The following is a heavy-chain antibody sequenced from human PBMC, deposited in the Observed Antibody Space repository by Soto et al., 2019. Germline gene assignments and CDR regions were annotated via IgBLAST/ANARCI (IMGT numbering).Heavy chain of an antibody. CDR2: TSAYNGNT. D-gene: IGHD2-21*01. Sequence: ASVKVSCKASGFTFSNYGINWMRQAPGQGLEWMGWTSAYNGNTNYAQKFQGRVTMTTDTSTSTAYMELRSLRSDDTAIYYCARDSDMNCGCKWFDPWGQGTLVTVSS. J-gene: IGHJ5*02. CDR3: ARDSDMNCGCKWFDP. CDR1: GFTFSNYG. V-gene: IGHV1-18*04.